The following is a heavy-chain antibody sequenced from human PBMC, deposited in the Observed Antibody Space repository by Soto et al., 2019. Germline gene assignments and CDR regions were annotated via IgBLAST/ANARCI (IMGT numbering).Heavy chain of an antibody. CDR2: ISGSGGST. J-gene: IGHJ4*02. Sequence: TGGSLRLSCASSGFTFSSYAMSWVRQAPGKGLEWVSAISGSGGSTYYADSVKGRFTISRDNSKNTLYLQMNSLRAEDTAVYYCAKADTAAGPRGSYFDYWGQGTLVTVSS. CDR1: GFTFSSYA. D-gene: IGHD6-13*01. CDR3: AKADTAAGPRGSYFDY. V-gene: IGHV3-23*01.